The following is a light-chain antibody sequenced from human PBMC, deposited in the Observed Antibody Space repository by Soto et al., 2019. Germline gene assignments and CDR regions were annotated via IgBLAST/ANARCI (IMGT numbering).Light chain of an antibody. CDR1: QSVTRY. V-gene: IGKV3-11*01. CDR2: DAS. Sequence: EIVLTQSPATLSLSPGERATLSCRASQSVTRYLAWYQQRPGQTPRLLIYDASNRATGIPARFSGSGSGTDFTLSISSVEPEDFGVYYCQQRSDWPPITFGQGTRLEIK. CDR3: QQRSDWPPIT. J-gene: IGKJ5*01.